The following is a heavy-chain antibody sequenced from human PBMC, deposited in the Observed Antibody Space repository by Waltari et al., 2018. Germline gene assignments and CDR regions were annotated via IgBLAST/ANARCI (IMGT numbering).Heavy chain of an antibody. CDR1: GGSISSYY. J-gene: IGHJ3*02. CDR2: NYYSGST. Sequence: QVQLQESGPGLVKPSETLSLTCTVSGGSISSYYWSWIRQPPGKGLEWIGYNYYSGSTNCNPSLKSRVTISVDTSKNQFALKLGAVTAADTAVYYGARDTPDCSSTSGYAFDIWGQGTMVTVSS. CDR3: ARDTPDCSSTSGYAFDI. D-gene: IGHD2-2*01. V-gene: IGHV4-59*01.